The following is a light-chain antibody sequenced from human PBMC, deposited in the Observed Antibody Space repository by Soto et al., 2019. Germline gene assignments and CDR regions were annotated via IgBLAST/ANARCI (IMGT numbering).Light chain of an antibody. CDR2: AAS. V-gene: IGKV1-39*01. CDR1: QSISIY. CDR3: QQSYSTPRLT. Sequence: DIQMTQSPSSLSASVGDRVTITCRASQSISIYLNWYQQKPGKAPKFLIYAASSLQSGVPSRFSGSGSDTDRTLTISSLQPEDCATYYCQQSYSTPRLTFGGGTKVEIK. J-gene: IGKJ4*01.